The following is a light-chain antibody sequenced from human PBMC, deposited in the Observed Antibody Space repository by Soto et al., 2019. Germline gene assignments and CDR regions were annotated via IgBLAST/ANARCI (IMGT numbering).Light chain of an antibody. J-gene: IGLJ2*01. CDR2: YDD. CDR1: STNIGNNA. Sequence: QAVVTQPPSMSEAPRQRVTISCTGSSTNIGNNAVNWYQQLPGKAPKLLIYYDDLLPSGVSDRFSGSKSGTSASLAISGLQAKDEADYYCAAWDDSLNGVVFGGGTKLTVL. V-gene: IGLV1-36*01. CDR3: AAWDDSLNGVV.